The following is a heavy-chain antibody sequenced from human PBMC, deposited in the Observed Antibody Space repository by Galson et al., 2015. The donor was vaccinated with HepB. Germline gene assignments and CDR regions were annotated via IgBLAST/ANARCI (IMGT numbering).Heavy chain of an antibody. CDR3: AKGGVSYHDF. CDR1: GLTFSSYA. CDR2: ISGSGSGT. Sequence: SLRLSCAASGLTFSSYAMSWVHQTPGKGLEWVAAISGSGSGTDHADSVKGRFTISRDNSKNTLYLQMNSLRAEDTAVYYCAKGGVSYHDFWGQGTLVTVSS. D-gene: IGHD1-26*01. J-gene: IGHJ4*02. V-gene: IGHV3-23*01.